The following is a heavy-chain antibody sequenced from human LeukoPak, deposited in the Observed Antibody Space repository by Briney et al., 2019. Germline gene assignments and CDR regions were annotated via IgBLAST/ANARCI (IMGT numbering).Heavy chain of an antibody. J-gene: IGHJ4*02. CDR1: GFTFSSYS. D-gene: IGHD3-22*01. CDR2: ISSSSSYI. Sequence: GGSLRLSCAASGFTFSSYSMNWVRQAPAKGLEWVSSISSSSSYIYYADSVKGRFTISRDNAKNSLYLQMNSLRAEDTAVYYCARDSSGYSPLDYWGQGTLVTVSS. V-gene: IGHV3-21*01. CDR3: ARDSSGYSPLDY.